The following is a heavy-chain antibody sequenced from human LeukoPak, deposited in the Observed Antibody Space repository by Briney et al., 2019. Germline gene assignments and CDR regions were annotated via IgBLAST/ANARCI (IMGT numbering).Heavy chain of an antibody. V-gene: IGHV1-18*01. D-gene: IGHD6-13*01. Sequence: GASVKVSCKASDYTFTSYGISWVRQAPGQGLEWMGWISAYNGNTNYAQKLQVRVTMTTDTPTSTAYMELRSLRSDDTAVYYCARARIAAAGFWFDPWGQGTLVTVSS. J-gene: IGHJ5*02. CDR1: DYTFTSYG. CDR3: ARARIAAAGFWFDP. CDR2: ISAYNGNT.